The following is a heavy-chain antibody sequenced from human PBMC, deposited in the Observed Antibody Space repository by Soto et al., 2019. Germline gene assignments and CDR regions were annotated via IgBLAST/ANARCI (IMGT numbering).Heavy chain of an antibody. V-gene: IGHV1-18*01. Sequence: ASVKVSCKASGYTFTSYGISWVRQAPGQGLEWMGWISAYNGNTNYAQKLQGRVTMTTDTSTSTAYMELRSLRSDDTAVYYCARWGPEDSYYDFWCCYYGHYYYYMDFWGKGTTVTVSS. J-gene: IGHJ6*03. D-gene: IGHD3-3*01. CDR1: GYTFTSYG. CDR3: ARWGPEDSYYDFWCCYYGHYYYYMDF. CDR2: ISAYNGNT.